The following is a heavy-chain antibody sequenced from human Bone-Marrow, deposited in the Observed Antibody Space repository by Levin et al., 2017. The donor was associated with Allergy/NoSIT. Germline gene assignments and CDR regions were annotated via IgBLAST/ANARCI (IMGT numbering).Heavy chain of an antibody. CDR3: AKDVVCGTSDWSLDL. J-gene: IGHJ5*02. D-gene: IGHD2-2*01. V-gene: IGHV3-30*18. CDR2: ISHDESDK. Sequence: GESLKISCAASGFSFRSFGMHWVRQAPGKGLEWVAVISHDESDKFYADSVKGRFTISRDNTKNTLYLQMNSLRSEDAAVYYCAKDVVCGTSDWSLDLRGQGPLVTVSS. CDR1: GFSFRSFG.